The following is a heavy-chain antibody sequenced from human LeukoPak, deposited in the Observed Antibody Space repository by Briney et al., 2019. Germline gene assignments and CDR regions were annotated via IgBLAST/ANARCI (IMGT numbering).Heavy chain of an antibody. Sequence: GGSLRLSCEASGFTFSAYAMTWVRQAPGKGLEWVSSIGIDNKPHYSESVKGRFAISRDNSKNTLHLQMKSLRAEDTAVYYCARDDYGMDVWGQGTTVTVSS. V-gene: IGHV3-23*01. CDR3: ARDDYGMDV. CDR2: IGIDNKP. CDR1: GFTFSAYA. J-gene: IGHJ6*02.